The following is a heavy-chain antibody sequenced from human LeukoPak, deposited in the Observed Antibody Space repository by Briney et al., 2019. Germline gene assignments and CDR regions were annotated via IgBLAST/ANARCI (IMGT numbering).Heavy chain of an antibody. J-gene: IGHJ5*02. CDR1: GGSISRGGYY. V-gene: IGHV4-31*03. CDR2: IYYSGST. D-gene: IGHD6-13*01. CDR3: ARGGDGSSWHL. Sequence: PSETLSLTCTVSGGSISRGGYYWSWIRQHPGKGLEWIGYIYYSGSTYYNPSLKSRVTISVDTSKNQFSLKLSSVTAADTAVYYCARGGDGSSWHLWGQGTLVTVSS.